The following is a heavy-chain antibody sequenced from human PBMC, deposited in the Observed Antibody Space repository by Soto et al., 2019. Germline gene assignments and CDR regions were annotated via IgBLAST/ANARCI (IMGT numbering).Heavy chain of an antibody. Sequence: QVQLVQSGAEEKKPGASVKVSCKASGYTFSSYAMHWVRQAPGQRLEWMGWINAGNGNTKYSQKFQGRVTITRDTSASTAYMELSSLSSYATAVYYCARGGPPIDYWGQGTLVTVSS. J-gene: IGHJ4*02. V-gene: IGHV1-3*05. CDR2: INAGNGNT. CDR3: ARGGPPIDY. CDR1: GYTFSSYA. D-gene: IGHD3-10*01.